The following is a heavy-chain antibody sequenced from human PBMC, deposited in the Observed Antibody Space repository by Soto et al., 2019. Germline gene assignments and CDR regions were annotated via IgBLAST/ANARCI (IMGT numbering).Heavy chain of an antibody. Sequence: AGGSLRLSCAASGFIFNTYGMHWVRQAPGKGLEWVAVIWPDGSNKYYADSVSGQFTISRDNSKNTVFLQMNSLSADDTAVYYCSRAAWFYYGMDVWGQGTTVTVSS. J-gene: IGHJ6*02. CDR1: GFIFNTYG. CDR2: IWPDGSNK. CDR3: SRAAWFYYGMDV. D-gene: IGHD3-22*01. V-gene: IGHV3-33*01.